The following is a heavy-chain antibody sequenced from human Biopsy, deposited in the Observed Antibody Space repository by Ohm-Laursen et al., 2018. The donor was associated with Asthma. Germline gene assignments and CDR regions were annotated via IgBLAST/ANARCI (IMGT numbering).Heavy chain of an antibody. CDR3: ARAQDYYDSRGYYRSLDY. CDR1: YGSITSGGYY. CDR2: IYYSGST. V-gene: IGHV4-31*03. D-gene: IGHD3-22*01. Sequence: TLSLTCTVSYGSITSGGYYRTWIRQHPGKGLEWIGFIYYSGSTYYNPSLKSRVSISIDTSKNQFSLKLSSVTAADTAVYYCARAQDYYDSRGYYRSLDYWGQGTLVTVSS. J-gene: IGHJ4*02.